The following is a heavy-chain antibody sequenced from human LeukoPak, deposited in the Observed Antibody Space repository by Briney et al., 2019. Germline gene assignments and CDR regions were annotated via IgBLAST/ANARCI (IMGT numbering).Heavy chain of an antibody. J-gene: IGHJ4*02. D-gene: IGHD5-12*01. CDR1: GFTFSGSA. CDR3: TSPLWGYSGYDSTRQDY. V-gene: IGHV3-73*01. CDR2: IRSKANSYAT. Sequence: GGSLRLSCAASGFTFSGSAMHWVRQASGKGLEWVGRIRSKANSYATAYAASVKGRFTISRDDSKNTAYLQMNSLKTEDTAVYYCTSPLWGYSGYDSTRQDYWGQGNLVTVSS.